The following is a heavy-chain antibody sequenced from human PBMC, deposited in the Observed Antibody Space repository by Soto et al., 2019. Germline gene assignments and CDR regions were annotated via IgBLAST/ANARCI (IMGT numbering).Heavy chain of an antibody. J-gene: IGHJ4*02. CDR3: ARDLDFWSGYPLDY. Sequence: ASVKVSCKASGYTFTGYYMHRVRQAPGQGLEWMGWINPNSGGTNYAQKFQGRVTMTRDTSISTAYMELSRLRSDDTAVYYCARDLDFWSGYPLDYWGQGTLVTVSS. D-gene: IGHD3-3*01. V-gene: IGHV1-2*02. CDR1: GYTFTGYY. CDR2: INPNSGGT.